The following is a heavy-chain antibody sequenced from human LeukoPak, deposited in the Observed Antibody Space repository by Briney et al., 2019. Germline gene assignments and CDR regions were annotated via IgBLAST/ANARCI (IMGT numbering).Heavy chain of an antibody. D-gene: IGHD5-24*01. CDR3: ARDTWLQLDY. CDR2: IIPIFGTA. J-gene: IGHJ4*02. V-gene: IGHV1-69*06. Sequence: ASVKVSCKASGGTFSSYAISWVRQAPGQGLEWMGRIIPIFGTANYAQTFQGRVTITADKSTSTAYMELSSLRSEDTAVYYCARDTWLQLDYWGQGTLVTVSS. CDR1: GGTFSSYA.